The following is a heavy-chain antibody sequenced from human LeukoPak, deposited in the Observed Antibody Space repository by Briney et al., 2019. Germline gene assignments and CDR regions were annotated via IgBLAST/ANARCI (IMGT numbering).Heavy chain of an antibody. V-gene: IGHV3-21*01. Sequence: GGSLRLSCAASGFTFSSYSMNWVRQAPGKGLEWVSSISSSSSYIYYADSVKGRFTISRDNAKNSLYLQMNSLIAEDTAVYYCARDYYDSSGFVGAFDMWGQGTMVTVSS. CDR1: GFTFSSYS. CDR3: ARDYYDSSGFVGAFDM. D-gene: IGHD3-22*01. J-gene: IGHJ3*02. CDR2: ISSSSSYI.